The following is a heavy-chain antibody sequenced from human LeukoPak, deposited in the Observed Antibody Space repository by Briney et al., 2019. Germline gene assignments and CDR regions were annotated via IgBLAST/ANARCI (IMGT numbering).Heavy chain of an antibody. Sequence: GGSLRLSCSASGFTFSSYAMHWVRQAPGKGLEWVSAISGSGGSTYYADSVKGRFTISRDNSKNTLYLQMNSLRAEDTAVYYCAKDRYSSSWYNGPDYWGQGTLVTVSS. CDR1: GFTFSSYA. J-gene: IGHJ4*02. CDR2: ISGSGGST. D-gene: IGHD6-13*01. CDR3: AKDRYSSSWYNGPDY. V-gene: IGHV3-23*01.